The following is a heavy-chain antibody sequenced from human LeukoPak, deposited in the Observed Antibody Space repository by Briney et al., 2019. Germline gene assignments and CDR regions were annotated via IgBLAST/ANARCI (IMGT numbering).Heavy chain of an antibody. CDR3: ARYPSGYDRGFDY. J-gene: IGHJ4*02. D-gene: IGHD5-12*01. CDR1: GFIFSSYW. CDR2: INQDGSEK. V-gene: IGHV3-7*04. Sequence: GSLRLSCAASGFIFSSYWMNWVRQAPGKGLEWVANINQDGSEKNYVDSVKGRFTISRDNAKNSLYLQMNSLRAEDTAVYYCARYPSGYDRGFDYWGQGTLVTVSS.